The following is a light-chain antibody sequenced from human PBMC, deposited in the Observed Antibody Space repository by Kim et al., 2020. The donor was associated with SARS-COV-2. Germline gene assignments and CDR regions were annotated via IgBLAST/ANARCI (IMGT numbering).Light chain of an antibody. V-gene: IGLV1-47*01. CDR1: SANIGSNY. CDR3: AAWDDSLSGV. Sequence: PGQRGTISCSGSSANIGSNYVYWYQQLPGTAPKLLIYRNNQRPSGVPDRFSGSKSGTSASLAISGLRSEDEADYYCAAWDDSLSGVFGGGTQLTVL. J-gene: IGLJ2*01. CDR2: RNN.